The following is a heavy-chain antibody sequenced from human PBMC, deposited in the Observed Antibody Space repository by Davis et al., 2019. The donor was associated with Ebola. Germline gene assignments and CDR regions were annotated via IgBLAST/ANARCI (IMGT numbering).Heavy chain of an antibody. J-gene: IGHJ6*04. CDR2: IYYRGTT. Sequence: MPSETLSLTCAVSGGSIGATLYYWGWVRQPPGKGLEWIGSIYYRGTTYYTPSLKSRVTISVDTSKNQFSLKLSSVSAADTAVYYCLGGRYYYYGMDVWDKGTTVTVSS. CDR3: LGGRYYYYGMDV. CDR1: GGSIGATLYY. V-gene: IGHV4-39*01. D-gene: IGHD1-26*01.